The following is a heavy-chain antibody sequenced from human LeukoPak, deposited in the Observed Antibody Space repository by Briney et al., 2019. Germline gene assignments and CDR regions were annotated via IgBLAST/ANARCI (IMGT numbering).Heavy chain of an antibody. D-gene: IGHD6-6*01. CDR2: IDPSDSYT. CDR1: GYSFTSYW. Sequence: GESLKIPCKGSGYSFTSYWISWVRQMPGKGLEWMGRIDPSDSYTNYSPSFQGHVTISADKSISTAYLQWSSLKASDTAMYYCARRVSSSGWFDPWGQGTLVTASS. V-gene: IGHV5-10-1*01. CDR3: ARRVSSSGWFDP. J-gene: IGHJ5*02.